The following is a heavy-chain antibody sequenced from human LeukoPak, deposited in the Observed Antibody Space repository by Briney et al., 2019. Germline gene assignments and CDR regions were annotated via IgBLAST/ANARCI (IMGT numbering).Heavy chain of an antibody. V-gene: IGHV3-21*01. CDR2: ISSSSSYI. J-gene: IGHJ4*02. CDR1: GFTFSSYS. CDR3: ARDSLYYGPYYFDY. Sequence: GGSLRLSCAASGFTFSSYSMTWVRQAPGKGLKWVSSISSSSSYIYYADSVKGRFTISRDNAKNSLYLQMNSLRAEDTAVYYCARDSLYYGPYYFDYWGQGTLVTVSS. D-gene: IGHD4-17*01.